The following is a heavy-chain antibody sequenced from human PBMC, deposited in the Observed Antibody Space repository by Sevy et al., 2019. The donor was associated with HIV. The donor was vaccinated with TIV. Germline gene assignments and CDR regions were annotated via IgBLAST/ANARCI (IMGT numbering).Heavy chain of an antibody. Sequence: GESLKISCKGSGYSFVSYWIGWVRQMPGRGLEWMGIIYPGDSEIRYSPSFQGQVTISADKSISTAYLQWSSLKASDTAMYHCVRQAGGTLSPDYWGQGTLVTVSS. CDR3: VRQAGGTLSPDY. V-gene: IGHV5-51*01. J-gene: IGHJ4*02. D-gene: IGHD1-7*01. CDR2: IYPGDSEI. CDR1: GYSFVSYW.